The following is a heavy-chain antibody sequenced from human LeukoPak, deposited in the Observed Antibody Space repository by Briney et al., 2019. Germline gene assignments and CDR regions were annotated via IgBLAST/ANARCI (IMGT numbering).Heavy chain of an antibody. J-gene: IGHJ4*02. CDR3: ARDPTYGDYSFDY. Sequence: GGSLRLSCAASGFTFSNYAMHWVRQAPGKGLEWVAVISYDGSNKYYVDSVKGRFTISRDNSKNTLYLQMNSLRAEDTAVYYCARDPTYGDYSFDYWGQGTLVTVSS. CDR1: GFTFSNYA. V-gene: IGHV3-30-3*01. CDR2: ISYDGSNK. D-gene: IGHD4-17*01.